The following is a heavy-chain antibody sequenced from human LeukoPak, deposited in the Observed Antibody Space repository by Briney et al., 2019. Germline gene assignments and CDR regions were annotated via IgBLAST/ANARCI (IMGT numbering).Heavy chain of an antibody. J-gene: IGHJ4*02. CDR1: GDSISKDFYC. V-gene: IGHV4-39*07. CDR2: IYNSANT. CDR3: ARAIWYGSGTTAFDY. D-gene: IGHD3-10*01. Sequence: SETLSLTCTVSGDSISKDFYCWAWIRQPPGKGLEWIGTIYNSANTYYNPPLESRVTMSVDTSKNQFSLKLNSVSAADTAVYFCARAIWYGSGTTAFDYWGQGTLVTVSP.